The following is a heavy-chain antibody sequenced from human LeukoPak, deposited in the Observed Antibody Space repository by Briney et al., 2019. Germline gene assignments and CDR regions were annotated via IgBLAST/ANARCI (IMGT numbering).Heavy chain of an antibody. CDR3: ARDIRAVGATLYFDY. J-gene: IGHJ4*02. CDR2: MHSSGST. V-gene: IGHV4-59*01. CDR1: GGSISNYY. D-gene: IGHD1-26*01. Sequence: SETLSLTCTVSGGSISNYYWSWIRQPPGKGLEWIGCMHSSGSTTYNLSLKSRVSMSIETSTNQFSPKLSSVTAADTAVYYCARDIRAVGATLYFDYWGQGTLVTVSS.